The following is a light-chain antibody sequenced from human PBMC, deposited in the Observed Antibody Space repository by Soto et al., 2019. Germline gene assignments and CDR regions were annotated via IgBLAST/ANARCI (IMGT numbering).Light chain of an antibody. V-gene: IGKV3-11*01. CDR3: QERGNWPQYT. J-gene: IGKJ2*01. CDR2: DAS. Sequence: EIVLTQSPATLSLSPGERATLSCRASRSISSYLAWYQQKPGQAPRLLIYDASNRATGIPARFSGSGSGTDFTLTISSLEPEDFAVYYCQERGNWPQYTFGQGTKLEIK. CDR1: RSISSY.